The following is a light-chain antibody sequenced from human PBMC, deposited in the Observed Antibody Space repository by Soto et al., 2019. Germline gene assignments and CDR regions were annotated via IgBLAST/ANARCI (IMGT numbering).Light chain of an antibody. V-gene: IGKV3-20*01. CDR3: EQYGSSPYT. Sequence: EIVLTQSPGTLSLSPGERVTLSCRASQIITKNYLAWYQQKAGQAPRLLIFGTSNRAAGIPDRFSGSGSGTDVSFTISKLEPEDFAVYYCEQYGSSPYTFGQGTKL. CDR1: QIITKNY. CDR2: GTS. J-gene: IGKJ2*01.